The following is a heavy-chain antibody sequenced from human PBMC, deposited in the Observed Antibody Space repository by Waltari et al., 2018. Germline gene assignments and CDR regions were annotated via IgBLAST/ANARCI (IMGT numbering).Heavy chain of an antibody. Sequence: EVQLVESGGGLVQPGGSLRISCAASGFTFSSHWMSWVRQAAGKGLDGVAKIKEDGNEKYYVDSVKGRFAVTRDNAQKSLYLQMESLTAEDTAVYYCTRRFPNFYYYGMDVWGQGTAVTVSS. CDR1: GFTFSSHW. J-gene: IGHJ6*02. V-gene: IGHV3-7*03. D-gene: IGHD3-3*01. CDR3: TRRFPNFYYYGMDV. CDR2: IKEDGNEK.